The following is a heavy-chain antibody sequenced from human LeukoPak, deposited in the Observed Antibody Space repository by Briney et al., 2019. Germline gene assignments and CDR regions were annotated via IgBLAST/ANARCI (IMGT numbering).Heavy chain of an antibody. CDR2: IKPDGTYT. CDR3: ANYWYP. D-gene: IGHD2-8*02. CDR1: GFTFSSDW. V-gene: IGHV3-74*01. J-gene: IGHJ5*02. Sequence: PGGSLRLSCAASGFTFSSDWMYWVRQAPGKGPVWVVGIKPDGTYTHYADSVKGRFTISRDDAKNTLHLQMNSLRVEDTAVYYCANYWYPWGQGTMVTVSS.